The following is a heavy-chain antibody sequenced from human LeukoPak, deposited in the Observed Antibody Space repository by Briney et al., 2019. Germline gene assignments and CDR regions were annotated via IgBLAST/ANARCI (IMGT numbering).Heavy chain of an antibody. CDR2: INHSGST. CDR1: GGSFSGYY. J-gene: IGHJ4*02. D-gene: IGHD2-2*01. Sequence: SETLSLTCAVYGGSFSGYYWSWIRQPPGKGLEWIGEINHSGSTNYNPSLKSRVTISVDTSKNQFSLKLSSVTAADTAVYYCARDYCSSTSCPFDYWGQGTLVTVPS. V-gene: IGHV4-34*01. CDR3: ARDYCSSTSCPFDY.